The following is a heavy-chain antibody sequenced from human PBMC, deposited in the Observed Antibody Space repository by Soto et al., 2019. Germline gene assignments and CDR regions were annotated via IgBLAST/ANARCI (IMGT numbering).Heavy chain of an antibody. J-gene: IGHJ4*02. CDR3: AKDRQYPRDYFHY. CDR2: ISPNGQGI. D-gene: IGHD4-4*01. CDR1: GFTVTSNG. Sequence: EVKLLESGGGLVQPGGSLRLSCGFSGFTVTSNGVSWVRQAPGKGLEWVSAISPNGQGIWYADSVKGRFIISREISRKTVFLQMASLRAEDTAVYYCAKDRQYPRDYFHYWVQGTLVTVSS. V-gene: IGHV3-23*01.